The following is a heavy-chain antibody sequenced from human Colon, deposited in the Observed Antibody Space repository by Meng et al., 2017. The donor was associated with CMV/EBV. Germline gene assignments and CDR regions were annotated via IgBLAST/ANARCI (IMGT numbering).Heavy chain of an antibody. J-gene: IGHJ4*02. CDR2: VYYSGSA. Sequence: GSLRLSCTVSGDSLRDHYWSWIRQPPGKGLEWMGYVYYSGSATYSPSLRSRITISVDTSRNQISLKLKSVTAADTAMYFCARGLGHASNNSHDYWGQGTLVTVSS. CDR3: ARGLGHASNNSHDY. CDR1: GDSLRDHY. V-gene: IGHV4-59*11. D-gene: IGHD1-1*01.